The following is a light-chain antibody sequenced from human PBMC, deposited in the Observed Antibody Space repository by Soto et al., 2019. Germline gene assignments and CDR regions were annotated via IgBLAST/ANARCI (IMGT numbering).Light chain of an antibody. J-gene: IGLJ2*01. CDR2: DVS. Sequence: QSALTQPRSVSGSPGQSVTISCTGTSSDVGTYNYVSWYQQHPGKAPKLMIYDVSQRPSGVPDRFSGSKSGNTASLTISGLQAEDESDYYCCSYAGSGTAVFGGGTKLTVL. V-gene: IGLV2-11*01. CDR3: CSYAGSGTAV. CDR1: SSDVGTYNY.